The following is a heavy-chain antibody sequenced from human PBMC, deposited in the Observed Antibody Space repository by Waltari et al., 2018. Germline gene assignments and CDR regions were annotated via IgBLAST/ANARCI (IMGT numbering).Heavy chain of an antibody. D-gene: IGHD3-3*01. J-gene: IGHJ4*02. V-gene: IGHV3-15*01. CDR3: AGGPGTYWSGLLDY. Sequence: VQQGDSGGNLVQAGGSLSLSCEVHVFPFRTICLSWVRQAPGKGLEWDGRIKSKMDGGTTDYAAPVSGRFRIARDDSKNVFYLEMDSLKTEDTAVYYCAGGPGTYWSGLLDYWGPGTLVTVSS. CDR2: IKSKMDGGTT. CDR1: VFPFRTIC.